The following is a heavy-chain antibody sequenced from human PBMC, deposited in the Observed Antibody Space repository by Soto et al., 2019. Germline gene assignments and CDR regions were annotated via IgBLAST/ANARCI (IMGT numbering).Heavy chain of an antibody. CDR2: IYDSGST. CDR3: ARLQYFTSSLPH. D-gene: IGHD6-6*01. V-gene: IGHV4-39*01. J-gene: IGHJ4*02. CDR1: GGSIKSSHSF. Sequence: QLQLQESGPGLVKPSETLSLTCIVSGGSIKSSHSFWGWIRQPPGKGLEWIGSIYDSGSTYFNPSLNSRVTISVDTSKNQFSLRLSSVTAADTAVYYCARLQYFTSSLPHWGQGILVIVSS.